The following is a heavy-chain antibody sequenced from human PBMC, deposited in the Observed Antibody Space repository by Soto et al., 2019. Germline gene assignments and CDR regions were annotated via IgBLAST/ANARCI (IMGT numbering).Heavy chain of an antibody. CDR2: INPNSGGT. V-gene: IGHV1-2*02. J-gene: IGHJ4*02. Sequence: GASVKVSCKGSGYTFTGYYMHWVRQAPGQGPEWMGWINPNSGGTKYAQKFQGRVTMTRETSIRTAYMEMSRLRYDDKAVYYCARSPVQWLVRRRSGHFDYWGQGNLVTVS. CDR3: ARSPVQWLVRRRSGHFDY. D-gene: IGHD6-19*01. CDR1: GYTFTGYY.